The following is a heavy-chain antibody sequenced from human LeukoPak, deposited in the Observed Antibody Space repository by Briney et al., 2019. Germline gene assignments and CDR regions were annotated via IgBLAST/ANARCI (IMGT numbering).Heavy chain of an antibody. CDR1: GFTFSSYT. Sequence: GGSLRLSCVVSGFTFSSYTMHWVRQAPGKGLEWVGVILYDGSNKYYADSVKGRFTISRDNSKNTVYLQMNSLRAEDTAVYYCVSFYETYWGRGTLVTVSS. V-gene: IGHV3-30-3*01. J-gene: IGHJ4*02. D-gene: IGHD2/OR15-2a*01. CDR3: VSFYETY. CDR2: ILYDGSNK.